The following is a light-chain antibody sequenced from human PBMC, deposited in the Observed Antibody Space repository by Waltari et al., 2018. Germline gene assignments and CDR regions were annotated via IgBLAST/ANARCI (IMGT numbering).Light chain of an antibody. CDR1: HSVLYSPNNKNY. J-gene: IGKJ2*01. V-gene: IGKV4-1*01. CDR2: WAS. CDR3: QQHYTAPVT. Sequence: DIVMTQYPDSLAVSLGERATINFKSSHSVLYSPNNKNYLAWYQQKPGQPPKLLIYWASTRESGVPDRFSGSGSGTNFTLTISSLQAEDVAVYYCQQHYTAPVTFGQGTKLEI.